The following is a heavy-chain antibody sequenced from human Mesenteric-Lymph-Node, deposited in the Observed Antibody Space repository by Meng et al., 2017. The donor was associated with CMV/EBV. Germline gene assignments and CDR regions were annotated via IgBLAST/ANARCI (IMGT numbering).Heavy chain of an antibody. Sequence: SETLSLTCTVSGGSISSGDYYWSWIRQPPGKGLEWIGYIYYSGSTYYNPSLKSRVTISVDTSKNQFSLMLSSVTAADTAVYYCARSLGYCTSTTCYRSFDIWGRGTLVTVSS. V-gene: IGHV4-30-4*02. D-gene: IGHD2-2*01. CDR2: IYYSGST. J-gene: IGHJ3*02. CDR3: ARSLGYCTSTTCYRSFDI. CDR1: GGSISSGDYY.